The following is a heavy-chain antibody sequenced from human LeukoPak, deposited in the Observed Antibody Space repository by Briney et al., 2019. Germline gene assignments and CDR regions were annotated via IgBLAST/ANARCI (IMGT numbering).Heavy chain of an antibody. CDR2: INWNGGST. CDR3: ARDTSSSYGSGSDY. V-gene: IGHV3-20*04. CDR1: GFTFDDYG. J-gene: IGHJ4*02. D-gene: IGHD3-10*01. Sequence: GGSLGLSCAASGFTFDDYGMSWVRQAPGKGLEWVSGINWNGGSTGYADSVKGRFTISRDNAKNSLYLQMNSLRAEDTALYYCARDTSSSYGSGSDYWGQGTLVTVSS.